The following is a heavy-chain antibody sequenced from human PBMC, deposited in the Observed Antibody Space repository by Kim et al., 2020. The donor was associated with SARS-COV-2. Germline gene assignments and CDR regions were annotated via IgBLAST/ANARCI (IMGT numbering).Heavy chain of an antibody. Sequence: SVKVSCKASGGTFSSYAISWVRQAPGQGLEWMGGIIPIFGTANYAQKFQGRVTITADESTSTAYMELSSLRSEDTAVYYCARVVGRYYDSSGIRRYYYGMDVWGQGTTVTVSS. CDR2: IIPIFGTA. V-gene: IGHV1-69*13. CDR1: GGTFSSYA. CDR3: ARVVGRYYDSSGIRRYYYGMDV. D-gene: IGHD3-22*01. J-gene: IGHJ6*02.